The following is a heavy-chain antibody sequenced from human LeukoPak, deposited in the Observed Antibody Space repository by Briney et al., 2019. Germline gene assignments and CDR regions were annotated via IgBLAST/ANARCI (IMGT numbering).Heavy chain of an antibody. D-gene: IGHD6-6*01. CDR2: ISAYNGNT. J-gene: IGHJ4*02. CDR1: GYTFTSYG. V-gene: IGHV1-18*01. CDR3: ARTPAYSSFHYFDY. Sequence: GASVKVSCKASGYTFTSYGISWVRQAPGQGLEWMGWISAYNGNTNYAQKLQGRVTKTTDTSTSTAYMELRSLRSDDTAVYYCARTPAYSSFHYFDYWGQGTLVTVSS.